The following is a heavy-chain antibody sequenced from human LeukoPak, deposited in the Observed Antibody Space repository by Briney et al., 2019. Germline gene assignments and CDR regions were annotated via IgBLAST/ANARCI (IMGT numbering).Heavy chain of an antibody. CDR1: GFTFSSYA. J-gene: IGHJ6*03. CDR2: ISYDGSNK. CDR3: ARDYYDSSDYYYYYMDV. V-gene: IGHV3-30*01. D-gene: IGHD3-22*01. Sequence: GRSLRLSCAASGFTFSSYAMHWVRQAPGKGLEWVAVISYDGSNKYYADSVKGRFTISRDNSKNTPYLQMNSLRAEDTAVYYCARDYYDSSDYYYYYMDVWGKGTTVTVSS.